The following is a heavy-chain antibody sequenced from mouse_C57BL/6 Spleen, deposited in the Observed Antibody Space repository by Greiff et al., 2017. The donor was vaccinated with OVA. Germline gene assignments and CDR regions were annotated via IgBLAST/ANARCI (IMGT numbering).Heavy chain of an antibody. CDR1: GFTFSDYG. V-gene: IGHV5-17*01. D-gene: IGHD1-1*01. CDR2: ISSGSSTI. J-gene: IGHJ1*03. Sequence: EVMLVESGGGLVKPGGSLKLSCAASGFTFSDYGMHWVRQAPEKGLEWVAYISSGSSTIYYADTVKGRFTISRDNAKNTLFLQMTSLRSEDTAMYYCAREITTVVAHFDDWGTGTTVTVSS. CDR3: AREITTVVAHFDD.